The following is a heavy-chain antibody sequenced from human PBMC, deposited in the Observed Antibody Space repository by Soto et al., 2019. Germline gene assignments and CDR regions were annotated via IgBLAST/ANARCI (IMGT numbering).Heavy chain of an antibody. J-gene: IGHJ4*02. CDR3: ARGPPIVGNTTPLDS. D-gene: IGHD1-26*01. CDR2: IYHAGST. CDR1: GGSITNSNW. Sequence: SETLSLTCTVSGGSITNSNWWSWVRLPPAKGLEWIGDIYHAGSTKYNPSLERRVTISVDTSNNQFALTLTSVTAADTSVYFCARGPPIVGNTTPLDSWGQGTLVTVSS. V-gene: IGHV4-4*02.